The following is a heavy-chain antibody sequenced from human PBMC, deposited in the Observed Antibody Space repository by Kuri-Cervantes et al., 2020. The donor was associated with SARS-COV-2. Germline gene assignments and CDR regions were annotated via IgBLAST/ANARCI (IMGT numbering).Heavy chain of an antibody. J-gene: IGHJ4*02. CDR2: IHSGAST. D-gene: IGHD5/OR15-5a*01. CDR1: GYSISSGYY. V-gene: IGHV4-61*01. Sequence: ESLKISCTVSGYSISSGYYWSWLRQSPGEGLEWIGHIHSGASTTYNPSLKSRATISADTSKNQVSLTLSSVTAADTAVYYCARGRTRSTIYFFDSWGQGTLVTVSS. CDR3: ARGRTRSTIYFFDS.